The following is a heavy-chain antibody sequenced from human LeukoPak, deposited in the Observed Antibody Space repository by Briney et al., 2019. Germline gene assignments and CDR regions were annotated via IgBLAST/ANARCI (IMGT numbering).Heavy chain of an antibody. D-gene: IGHD3-10*01. V-gene: IGHV3-23*01. Sequence: PGGTLRLSCAASGFTFSSYGMSWVRQAPGKGLEWVSAISGSGGSTYYADSVKGRFTISRDNSKNTLYLQMNSLRAEDTAVYYCAKLRDMVRGVIAWFDPWGQGTLVTASS. CDR2: ISGSGGST. CDR1: GFTFSSYG. J-gene: IGHJ5*02. CDR3: AKLRDMVRGVIAWFDP.